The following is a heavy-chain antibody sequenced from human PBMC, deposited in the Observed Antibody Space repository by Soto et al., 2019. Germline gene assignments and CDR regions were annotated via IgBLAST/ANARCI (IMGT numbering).Heavy chain of an antibody. J-gene: IGHJ4*02. CDR1: GFTFNNFA. CDR2: ISSGSAKT. V-gene: IGHV3-23*01. Sequence: GGSLRLSCAASGFTFNNFAMSWVRQAPGKGLEWLSAISSGSAKTYYADSVKGRFTISRDSSKNTLYLQLNSLRAEDTAVYYCAKDISELSPYFFHHWGQGTLVTVSS. D-gene: IGHD3-9*01. CDR3: AKDISELSPYFFHH.